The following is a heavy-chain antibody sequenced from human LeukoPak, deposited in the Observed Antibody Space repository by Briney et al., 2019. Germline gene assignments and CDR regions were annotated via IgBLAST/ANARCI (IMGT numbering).Heavy chain of an antibody. V-gene: IGHV5-51*01. CDR2: VYPIDSDT. D-gene: IGHD5-12*01. Sequence: PGESLKISCKASGYSFTSFWIGWVRQMPWKGLEWMGIVYPIDSDTRYSPSFQGQVTISADKSISTTYLQWSSLRASGTAMYYCARYSGYDGFAFWGQGTLVTVSS. CDR3: ARYSGYDGFAF. CDR1: GYSFTSFW. J-gene: IGHJ4*02.